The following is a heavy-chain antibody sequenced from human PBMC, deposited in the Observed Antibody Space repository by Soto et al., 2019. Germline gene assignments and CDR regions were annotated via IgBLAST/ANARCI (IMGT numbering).Heavy chain of an antibody. Sequence: TSVEVSCEASGYNFTTYYMRWVRQATGQGPEWMGIINPSNGKTNYAQKFQGRVTMTRDTSASTAYMELSSLRSEDTAVYYCARDSPHYYDSSGYYSDFAYWGQGTLVTVSS. V-gene: IGHV1-46*01. CDR3: ARDSPHYYDSSGYYSDFAY. CDR1: GYNFTTYY. J-gene: IGHJ4*02. CDR2: INPSNGKT. D-gene: IGHD3-22*01.